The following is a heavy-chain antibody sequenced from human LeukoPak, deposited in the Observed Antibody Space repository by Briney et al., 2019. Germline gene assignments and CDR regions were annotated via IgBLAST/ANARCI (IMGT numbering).Heavy chain of an antibody. J-gene: IGHJ4*02. CDR1: GYTFTNYA. CDR3: ARAVKYRSGPLTDLLPYYFDY. D-gene: IGHD6-19*01. Sequence: GASLRVSCKASGYTFTNYAMHWVRQAPGQRLEWMGWINTGTGNTKYSQEFQGRVTITRDTSANTAYMELSSLRSEDMAVYYCARAVKYRSGPLTDLLPYYFDYWGQGTLVTVSS. V-gene: IGHV1-3*03. CDR2: INTGTGNT.